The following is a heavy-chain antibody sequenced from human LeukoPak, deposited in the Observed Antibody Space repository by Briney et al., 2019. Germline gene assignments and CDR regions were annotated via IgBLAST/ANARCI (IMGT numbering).Heavy chain of an antibody. V-gene: IGHV1-2*06. J-gene: IGHJ4*02. D-gene: IGHD3-22*01. CDR1: GYTFTGYY. CDR2: INPNSGGT. CDR3: ATINSSGYYFYFDY. Sequence: ASVKVSCKASGYTFTGYYMHWVRQAPGQGLEWMGRINPNSGGTNYAQKFQGRVTMTRDTSISTAYMELSRLRSDDTAVYYCATINSSGYYFYFDYWGQGTLVTVSS.